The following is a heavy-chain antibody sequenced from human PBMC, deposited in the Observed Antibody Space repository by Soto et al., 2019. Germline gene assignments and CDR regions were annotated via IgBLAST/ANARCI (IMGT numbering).Heavy chain of an antibody. J-gene: IGHJ5*02. CDR1: GYTSTSYD. CDR2: IYPGDSDT. Sequence: KVSCKASGYTSTSYDINWVRQMPGKGLEWMGIIYPGDSDTRYSPSFQGQVTISADKSISTAYLQWSSLKASDTAMYYCARLNGNWFDPWGQGTLVTVSS. CDR3: ARLNGNWFDP. V-gene: IGHV5-51*01.